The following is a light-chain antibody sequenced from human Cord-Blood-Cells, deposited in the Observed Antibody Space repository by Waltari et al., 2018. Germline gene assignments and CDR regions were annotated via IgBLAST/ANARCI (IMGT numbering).Light chain of an antibody. Sequence: DIQMTQSPSSLSASVGDRVTITCRASQSISSYLNWYQQKPGKAPKLLIYAASSWQSGVPSRFGGSGSGTDFTLTISSLQPEDFATYYCQQSYSTPYTFGQGTKLEIK. CDR2: AAS. J-gene: IGKJ2*01. V-gene: IGKV1-39*01. CDR3: QQSYSTPYT. CDR1: QSISSY.